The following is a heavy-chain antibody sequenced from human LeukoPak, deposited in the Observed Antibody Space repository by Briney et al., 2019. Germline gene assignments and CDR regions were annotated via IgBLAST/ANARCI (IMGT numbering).Heavy chain of an antibody. D-gene: IGHD3-10*01. Sequence: TSETLSLTCTVSGGSISSSSYYWGWIRQPPGKGLEWIGTIYYSGSTYYNPSLKSRVTISVDTSKNQFSLKLSSVTAADTAVYYCAGYGSGSYRDFDYWGQGTLVTVSS. CDR1: GGSISSSSYY. J-gene: IGHJ4*02. CDR3: AGYGSGSYRDFDY. CDR2: IYYSGST. V-gene: IGHV4-39*07.